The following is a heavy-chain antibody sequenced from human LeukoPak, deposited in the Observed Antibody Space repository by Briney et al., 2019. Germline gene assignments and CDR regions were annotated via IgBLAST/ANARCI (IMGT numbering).Heavy chain of an antibody. D-gene: IGHD3-10*02. CDR2: ISYDGSNK. J-gene: IGHJ6*04. CDR1: GFTFSSYA. Sequence: PGRSLRLYCAASGFTFSSYAMHWLRQAPGKALEWVAVISYDGSNKYYADPVKGRFTISRDNSKNTLYLQMNSLRAEDTAVYYCARDGPKVVRGVINYYYYYGMDVWGRGTTVTVSS. V-gene: IGHV3-30*04. CDR3: ARDGPKVVRGVINYYYYYGMDV.